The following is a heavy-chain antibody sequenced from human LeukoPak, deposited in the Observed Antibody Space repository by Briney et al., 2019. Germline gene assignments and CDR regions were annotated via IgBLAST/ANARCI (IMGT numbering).Heavy chain of an antibody. D-gene: IGHD6-13*01. CDR1: GYTFTSYG. CDR3: ARVVIEQQLVNDAFDI. J-gene: IGHJ3*02. CDR2: ISAYNGNT. V-gene: IGHV1-18*01. Sequence: GASVKVSCKASGYTFTSYGISWVRQAPGQGLGWMGWISAYNGNTNYAQKLQGRVTMTTDTSTSTAYMELRSLRSDDTAVYYCARVVIEQQLVNDAFDIWGQGTMVTVSS.